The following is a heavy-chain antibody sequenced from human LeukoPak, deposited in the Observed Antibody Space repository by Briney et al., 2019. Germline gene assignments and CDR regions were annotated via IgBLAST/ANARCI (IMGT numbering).Heavy chain of an antibody. CDR3: AKDSHYYDSSGYYTPYY. V-gene: IGHV3-30*18. CDR1: GFTFSSYG. CDR2: ISYDGSNK. J-gene: IGHJ4*02. Sequence: QPGGSLRLSCAASGFTFSSYGMHWVRQAPGKGLEWVAVISYDGSNKYYADSVKGRFTISRDNSKNTLYLQMNSLRAEDTAVYYCAKDSHYYDSSGYYTPYYWGQGTLVTVSS. D-gene: IGHD3-22*01.